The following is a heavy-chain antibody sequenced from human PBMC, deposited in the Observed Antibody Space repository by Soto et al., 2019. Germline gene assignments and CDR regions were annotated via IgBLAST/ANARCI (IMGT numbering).Heavy chain of an antibody. Sequence: GGSLRLSCAASGFTFDDYAMHWVRQAPGKGLEWVSGISWNSGSIGYADSVKGRFTISRDNAKNSLYLQMNSLRAEDTALYYCAKDISYDSSSFQHWGQGTTVTVSS. J-gene: IGHJ6*02. V-gene: IGHV3-9*01. CDR3: AKDISYDSSSFQH. D-gene: IGHD3-22*01. CDR1: GFTFDDYA. CDR2: ISWNSGSI.